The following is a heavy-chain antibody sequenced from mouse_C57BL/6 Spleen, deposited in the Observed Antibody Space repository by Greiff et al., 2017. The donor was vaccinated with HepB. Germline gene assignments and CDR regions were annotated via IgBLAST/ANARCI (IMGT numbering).Heavy chain of an antibody. CDR3: ARLYDGPRRAMDY. D-gene: IGHD2-3*01. J-gene: IGHJ4*01. CDR2: IWTGGGT. Sequence: VKLQESGPGLVAPSQSLSITCTVSGFSLTSYAISWVRQPPGKGLEWLGVIWTGGGTNYNSALKSRLSISKDNSKSQVFLKMNSLQTDDTARYYCARLYDGPRRAMDYWGQGTSVTVSS. V-gene: IGHV2-9-1*01. CDR1: GFSLTSYA.